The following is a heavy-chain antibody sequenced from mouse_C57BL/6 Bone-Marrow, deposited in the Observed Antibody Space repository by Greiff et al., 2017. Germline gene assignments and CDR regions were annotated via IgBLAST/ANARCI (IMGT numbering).Heavy chain of an antibody. CDR3: ARRGLKAMDY. CDR2: ISNLAYSI. Sequence: EVKLMESGGGLVQPGGSLKLSCAASGFTFSDHGMAWVRQAPRKGPEWVAFISNLAYSIYYADTVTGRFTISRENAKNTLYLEMSSLRSEDTAMYYCARRGLKAMDYWGQGTSVTVSS. J-gene: IGHJ4*01. CDR1: GFTFSDHG. V-gene: IGHV5-15*04. D-gene: IGHD3-1*01.